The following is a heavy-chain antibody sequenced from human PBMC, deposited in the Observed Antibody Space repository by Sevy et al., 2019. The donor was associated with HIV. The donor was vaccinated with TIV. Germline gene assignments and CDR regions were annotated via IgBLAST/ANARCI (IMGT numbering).Heavy chain of an antibody. Sequence: WGSLRLSCAASGFTFSSYGMHWVRQAPGKGLEWVAFIRYDGSNKYYADSVKGRFTISRDNSKNTLYLQMNSLRAEDTAVYYCAKRYCSSTSCPPTNYGMDVWGQGTTVTVSS. CDR1: GFTFSSYG. CDR3: AKRYCSSTSCPPTNYGMDV. V-gene: IGHV3-30*02. CDR2: IRYDGSNK. D-gene: IGHD2-2*01. J-gene: IGHJ6*02.